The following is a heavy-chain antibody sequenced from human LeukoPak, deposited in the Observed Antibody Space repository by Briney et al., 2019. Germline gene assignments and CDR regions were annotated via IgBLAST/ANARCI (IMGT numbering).Heavy chain of an antibody. CDR2: INHSGST. J-gene: IGHJ3*01. CDR1: GGSFSGYY. D-gene: IGHD2-15*01. Sequence: SETLSLTCAVYGGSFSGYYWSWIRQPPGKGLEWIGEINHSGSTNYNPSLKSRVTISVDTSKNQFSLKLSSVTAEDTAVYYCVRDKDWAFDLWGQGTMVTVSS. V-gene: IGHV4-34*01. CDR3: VRDKDWAFDL.